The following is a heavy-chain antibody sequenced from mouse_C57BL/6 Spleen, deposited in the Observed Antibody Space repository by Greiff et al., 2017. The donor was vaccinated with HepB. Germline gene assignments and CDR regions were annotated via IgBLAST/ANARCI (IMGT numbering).Heavy chain of an antibody. J-gene: IGHJ4*01. CDR1: GFNINDYY. V-gene: IGHV14-2*01. D-gene: IGHD2-1*01. Sequence: VQLQQPGAELVKPGASVKVSCTASGFNINDYYMHWVKQRAEQGLEWIGRIDPEDGETKYAPKFQGKATMTADTSSNTAYMQLSSLTSEDTAVYYCASSIYYGKDYYAMDYWGQGTSVTVSS. CDR2: IDPEDGET. CDR3: ASSIYYGKDYYAMDY.